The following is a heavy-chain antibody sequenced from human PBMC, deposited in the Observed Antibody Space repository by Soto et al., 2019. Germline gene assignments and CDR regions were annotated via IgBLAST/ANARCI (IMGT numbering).Heavy chain of an antibody. V-gene: IGHV3-23*01. D-gene: IGHD6-19*01. CDR2: ISGSGGST. CDR1: GFTFSSYA. Sequence: GGSLRLSCAASGFTFSSYAMSWVRQAPGKGLEWVSAISGSGGSTYYADSVKGRFTISRDNSKNTLYLQMNSLRAEDTAVYYCAKDQGYSSGWYGGAFDIWGQGTMVTVS. CDR3: AKDQGYSSGWYGGAFDI. J-gene: IGHJ3*02.